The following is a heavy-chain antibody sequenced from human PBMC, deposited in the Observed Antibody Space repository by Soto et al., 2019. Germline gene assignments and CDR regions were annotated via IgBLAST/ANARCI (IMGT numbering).Heavy chain of an antibody. D-gene: IGHD1-26*01. J-gene: IGHJ4*02. Sequence: SETLSLTCTVSGGSVISGIYYWSWIRQPPGKGLEWIGYIYYSGSTNYNPSLKSRVTISVDTSKNQFSLKLSSVTAADTAVYYCARDRGGSYSMGVAFDYWGQGTLVTVSS. CDR1: GGSVISGIYY. CDR3: ARDRGGSYSMGVAFDY. CDR2: IYYSGST. V-gene: IGHV4-61*01.